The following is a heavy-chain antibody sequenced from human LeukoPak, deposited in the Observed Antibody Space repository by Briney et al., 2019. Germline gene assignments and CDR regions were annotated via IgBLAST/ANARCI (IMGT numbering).Heavy chain of an antibody. J-gene: IGHJ4*02. CDR3: ARDRIGGPPPLDS. D-gene: IGHD2-15*01. CDR2: IKQDGYEK. V-gene: IGHV3-7*01. Sequence: GGSLRLSCAASGFTFSGYWMSWVRQTPEKGLEWVANIKQDGYEKYYVDSVKGRFTISRDNAKNSLYLQMNSLRADDTAIYYCARDRIGGPPPLDSWGKGTLSPSLQ. CDR1: GFTFSGYW.